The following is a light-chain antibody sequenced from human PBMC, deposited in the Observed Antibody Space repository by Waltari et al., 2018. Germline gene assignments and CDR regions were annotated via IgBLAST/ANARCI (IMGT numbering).Light chain of an antibody. CDR3: QQSRNIPYT. Sequence: DIVLTQSPGTLSLFPGERATLSCRASQSVNNNYLAWYLQKPGQAPRLLIYGASSRAIGIPDRFSGSGSGTDFTLTISRLEPEDFAVFYCQQSRNIPYTFGQGTKLDIK. CDR2: GAS. V-gene: IGKV3-20*01. J-gene: IGKJ2*01. CDR1: QSVNNNY.